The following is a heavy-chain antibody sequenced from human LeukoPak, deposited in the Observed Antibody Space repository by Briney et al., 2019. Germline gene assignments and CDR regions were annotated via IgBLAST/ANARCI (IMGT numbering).Heavy chain of an antibody. Sequence: GGSLRLPCAASGFTFGSHAMYWVRQAPGKGLEWVSGISGSGGSTFYADSVKGRFTISRDNSENTVYLQMNSLRGDDTAVYYCAKTTAGYSSGRYPGWPVDYWGQGTLVTVSS. CDR1: GFTFGSHA. CDR2: ISGSGGST. CDR3: AKTTAGYSSGRYPGWPVDY. J-gene: IGHJ4*02. V-gene: IGHV3-23*01. D-gene: IGHD6-19*01.